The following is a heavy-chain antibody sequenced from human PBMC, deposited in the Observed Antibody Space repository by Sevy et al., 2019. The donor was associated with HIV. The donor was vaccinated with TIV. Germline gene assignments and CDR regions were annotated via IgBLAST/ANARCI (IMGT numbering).Heavy chain of an antibody. CDR3: ARDQYSGSYSYFDY. CDR2: IYYSGST. V-gene: IGHV4-61*01. J-gene: IGHJ4*02. CDR1: GGSVSSGSYY. D-gene: IGHD1-26*01. Sequence: SETLSLTCTVSGGSVSSGSYYWSWIRQPPGKGLEWIGYIYYSGSTNYNPSLKSRVTISVDTSKNQFSLKLSSVTAADTVVYYCARDQYSGSYSYFDYWGQGTLVTVSS.